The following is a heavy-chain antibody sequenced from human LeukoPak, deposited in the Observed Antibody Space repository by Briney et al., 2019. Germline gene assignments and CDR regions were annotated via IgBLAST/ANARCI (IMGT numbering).Heavy chain of an antibody. V-gene: IGHV4-59*01. CDR1: GGSISSYY. D-gene: IGHD3-3*01. J-gene: IGHJ3*02. CDR2: IYYSGST. CDR3: ARDDYDFWSGLDHNAFDI. Sequence: SETLSLTCTVSGGSISSYYWSWIRQPPGKGLKWIGYIYYSGSTNYNPSLKSRVTISVDTSKNQFSLKLSSVTAADTAVYYCARDDYDFWSGLDHNAFDIWGQGTMVTVSS.